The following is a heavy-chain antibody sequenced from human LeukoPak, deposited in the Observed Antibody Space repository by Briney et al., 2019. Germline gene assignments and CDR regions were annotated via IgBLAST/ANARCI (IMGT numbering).Heavy chain of an antibody. CDR1: GFTFSSFA. CDR3: ARPGYGLGPGYFYGLDV. V-gene: IGHV3-30-3*01. D-gene: IGHD3-10*01. Sequence: GGSLRLSCAASGFTFSSFAMHWVRQAPGKGLEWVAVISYDGSNKYFADSVRGRFTTSRDNSKNTLYLQMNSLRAEDTAVHYCARPGYGLGPGYFYGLDVWGQGTTVTVSS. CDR2: ISYDGSNK. J-gene: IGHJ6*02.